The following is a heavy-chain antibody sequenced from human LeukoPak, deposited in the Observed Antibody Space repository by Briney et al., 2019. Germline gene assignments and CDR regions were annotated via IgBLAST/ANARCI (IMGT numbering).Heavy chain of an antibody. J-gene: IGHJ6*02. CDR2: IYYSGST. V-gene: IGHV4-39*01. Sequence: SETLSLTCTVSGGSISSSSYYWGWIRQPPGKGLEWIGSIYYSGSTYYNPSLKSRVTISVDTSKNQFSLKLSSVTAADTAVYYCARLLIYSGYDVYYYYGMDVWGQGTTVTVSS. CDR3: ARLLIYSGYDVYYYYGMDV. CDR1: GGSISSSSYY. D-gene: IGHD5-12*01.